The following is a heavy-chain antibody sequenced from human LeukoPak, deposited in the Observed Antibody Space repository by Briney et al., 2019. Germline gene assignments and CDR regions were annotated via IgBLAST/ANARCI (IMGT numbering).Heavy chain of an antibody. CDR3: AARTYSSSLSEVDY. CDR2: IVVGSGNT. CDR1: GFTFTSSA. D-gene: IGHD6-6*01. V-gene: IGHV1-58*02. Sequence: GASVKVSCKASGFTFTSSAMQWVRQARGQRLEWIGWIVVGSGNTNYAQKFQERVTITRDMSTSTAYMGLSSLRSEDTAVYYCAARTYSSSLSEVDYWGQGTLVTVSS. J-gene: IGHJ4*02.